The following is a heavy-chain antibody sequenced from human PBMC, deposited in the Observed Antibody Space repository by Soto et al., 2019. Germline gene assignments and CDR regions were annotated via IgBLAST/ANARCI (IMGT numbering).Heavy chain of an antibody. CDR3: ARGPPSGGSLPLIQGCAFDI. V-gene: IGHV1-2*04. J-gene: IGHJ3*02. D-gene: IGHD2-15*01. Sequence: GASVTVSCKSFGYSFTSFDVHWVRQASGQGLEWMGWMNPNSGNTDYAQKFQGWVTMTRDTSISTAYMELSRLRSDDTAVYYCARGPPSGGSLPLIQGCAFDIWGQGTMVTVSS. CDR1: GYSFTSFD. CDR2: MNPNSGNT.